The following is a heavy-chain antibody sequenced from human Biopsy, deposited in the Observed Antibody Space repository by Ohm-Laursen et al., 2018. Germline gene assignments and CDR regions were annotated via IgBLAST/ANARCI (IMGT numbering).Heavy chain of an antibody. Sequence: SLRLSCAASGLSFSTYGMHWVRQAPGKGLEWVAVIWYDGSKKYYADSVKGRFTITRDNSKNTLYLQMNSLRAEDTAVHYCASDRDSSGSFRWNHWGQGTLVTVSS. D-gene: IGHD6-19*01. CDR1: GLSFSTYG. J-gene: IGHJ5*02. V-gene: IGHV3-33*01. CDR3: ASDRDSSGSFRWNH. CDR2: IWYDGSKK.